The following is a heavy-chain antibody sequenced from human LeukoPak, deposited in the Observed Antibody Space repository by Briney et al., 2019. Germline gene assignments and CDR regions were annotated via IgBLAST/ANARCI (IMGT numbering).Heavy chain of an antibody. J-gene: IGHJ6*02. Sequence: ASVKVSCKASGYTFTGYYMHWVRQAPGQGLEWMGIINPSGGSTSYAQKFQGRVTMTRDTSTSTVYMELSSLRSEDTAVYYCARDLYATIFGVVITNYYYYYGMDVWGQGTTVTVSS. V-gene: IGHV1-46*01. D-gene: IGHD3-3*01. CDR3: ARDLYATIFGVVITNYYYYYGMDV. CDR2: INPSGGST. CDR1: GYTFTGYY.